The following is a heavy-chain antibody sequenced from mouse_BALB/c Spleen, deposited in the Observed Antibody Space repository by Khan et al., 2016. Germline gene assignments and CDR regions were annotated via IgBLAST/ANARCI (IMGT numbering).Heavy chain of an antibody. J-gene: IGHJ4*01. CDR2: IRLRSNNYAT. Sequence: EVKLEESGGGLVQPGGSMKLSCVASGFTFSNYWMNWVRQSPEKGLEWVAEIRLRSNNYATHYAESVKGRFTISRDDSKSRVYLQMNNLRARDTGIYYCTREDYYGSSYALDYWGQGTSVTVSS. CDR3: TREDYYGSSYALDY. CDR1: GFTFSNYW. V-gene: IGHV6-6*02. D-gene: IGHD1-1*01.